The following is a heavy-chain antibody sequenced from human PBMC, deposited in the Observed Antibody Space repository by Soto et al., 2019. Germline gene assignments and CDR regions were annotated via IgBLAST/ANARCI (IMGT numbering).Heavy chain of an antibody. CDR2: ISSSGSTI. Sequence: QVQLVESGGGVVKPGGSLRLSCAASGFTFSDYYMSWIRQAPGKGLEWVSYISSSGSTIYYADSVKGRFTISRDNAKNSLYLQMNSLRAEDTAVYYCARVLSLDSSSSVRYNWFDPWGQGTLVTVSS. V-gene: IGHV3-11*01. J-gene: IGHJ5*02. CDR1: GFTFSDYY. CDR3: ARVLSLDSSSSVRYNWFDP. D-gene: IGHD6-6*01.